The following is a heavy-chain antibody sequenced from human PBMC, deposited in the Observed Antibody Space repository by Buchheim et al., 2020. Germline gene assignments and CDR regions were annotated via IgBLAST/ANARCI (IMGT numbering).Heavy chain of an antibody. CDR1: GYTFTSYY. V-gene: IGHV1-46*01. Sequence: QVQLVQSGAEVKKPGASVKVSCKASGYTFTSYYIHWMRQAPGQGLEWMGIINPSDGSTTYAQKFQGRVTLTRDTSTSTVHMELSSLRSEDTVIFFCARGLSGSFSFFDYWGQGTL. D-gene: IGHD1-26*01. CDR2: INPSDGST. CDR3: ARGLSGSFSFFDY. J-gene: IGHJ4*02.